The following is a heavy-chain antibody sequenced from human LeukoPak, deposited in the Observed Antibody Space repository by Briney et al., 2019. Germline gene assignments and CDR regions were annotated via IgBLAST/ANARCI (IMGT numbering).Heavy chain of an antibody. V-gene: IGHV3-30*02. CDR1: GFTFSIYC. CDR2: IRYDGSNK. D-gene: IGHD3-16*01. Sequence: PGGSRRLSCAASGFTFSIYCMHWVRQAPGKGLEWVAFIRYDGSNKYHADSLKGRFTISRDNSKNTLYLQKNSLRAEDTAVYYCAKGGSYFDYWGQGTLVTVSS. J-gene: IGHJ4*02. CDR3: AKGGSYFDY.